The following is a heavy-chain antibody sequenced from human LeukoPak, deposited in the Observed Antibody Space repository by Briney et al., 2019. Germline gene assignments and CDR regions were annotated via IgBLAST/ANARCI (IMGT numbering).Heavy chain of an antibody. J-gene: IGHJ3*02. CDR2: IRYDGSNK. V-gene: IGHV3-30*02. CDR1: GFTFSSYG. Sequence: GGSLRLSCAASGFTFSSYGMHWVRQAPGKGQEWVAFIRYDGSNKYYADSVKGRFTISRDNSKNTLYLQMNSLRAEDTAVYYCAKDYYDFWSGYYLDAFDIWGQGTMVTVSS. CDR3: AKDYYDFWSGYYLDAFDI. D-gene: IGHD3-3*01.